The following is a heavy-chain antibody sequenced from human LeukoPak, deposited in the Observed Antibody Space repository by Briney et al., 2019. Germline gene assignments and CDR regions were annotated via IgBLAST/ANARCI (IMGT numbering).Heavy chain of an antibody. CDR2: IYYSGST. CDR3: ARSPRGYYYYMDV. CDR1: GGSISSGGYY. J-gene: IGHJ6*03. Sequence: PSETLSLTCTVSGGSISSGGYYWSWIRQHPGKGLEWIGYIYYSGSTYYNPSLKSRVTISVDTSKNQSSLKLSSVTAADTAVYYCARSPRGYYYYMDVWGKGTTVTVSS. V-gene: IGHV4-31*03. D-gene: IGHD3-10*01.